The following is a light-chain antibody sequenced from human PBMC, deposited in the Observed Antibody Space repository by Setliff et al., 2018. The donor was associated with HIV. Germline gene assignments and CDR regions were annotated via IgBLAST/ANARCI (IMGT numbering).Light chain of an antibody. Sequence: DIQMTQSPSSVSASVGDRVKITCRASQNINTWLTWYQQKPGKAPNLLVYAASTLQSGVPSRFSGSGSRTDFTLTISDLQPEDFATYYCQQADSFPRTFGPGTKVDIK. V-gene: IGKV1-12*01. CDR3: QQADSFPRT. J-gene: IGKJ3*01. CDR1: QNINTW. CDR2: AAS.